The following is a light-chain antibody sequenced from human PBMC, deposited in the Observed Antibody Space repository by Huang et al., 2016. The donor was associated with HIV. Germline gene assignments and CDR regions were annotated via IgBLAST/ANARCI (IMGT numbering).Light chain of an antibody. CDR3: QQCSNWPFT. J-gene: IGKJ3*01. V-gene: IGKV3-11*01. CDR2: EAP. Sequence: EIALTQFPAPLSLSPAERATLTCRASQSCSTCLAWYQQKPGQAPRILIYEAPNRATGFPARFSGSGSGTDFTLTISSLEPEDFAVYYCQQCSNWPFTFGPGTKVDIK. CDR1: QSCSTC.